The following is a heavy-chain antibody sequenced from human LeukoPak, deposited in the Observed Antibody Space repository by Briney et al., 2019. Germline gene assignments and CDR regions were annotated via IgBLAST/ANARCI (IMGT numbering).Heavy chain of an antibody. J-gene: IGHJ5*02. D-gene: IGHD3-10*01. CDR2: IYYSGSN. Sequence: SETLSLTCTVSGGSISSSSYYWGWIRPPPGKGLEWIGSIYYSGSNYYNPSLKSRVTISVDTSKNHFSLKLSSVSAADTAVSYCATGLYLWLGELLSPGWFDPWGQGTLVTVSS. CDR3: ATGLYLWLGELLSPGWFDP. CDR1: GGSISSSSYY. V-gene: IGHV4-39*02.